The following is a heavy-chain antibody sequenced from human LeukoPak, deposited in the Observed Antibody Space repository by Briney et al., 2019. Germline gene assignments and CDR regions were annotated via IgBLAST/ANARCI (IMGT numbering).Heavy chain of an antibody. CDR2: ISSSGSTI. V-gene: IGHV3-11*01. D-gene: IGHD1-26*01. CDR1: GFSFRDYW. J-gene: IGHJ4*02. Sequence: GGSLRLSCAASGFSFRDYWMTWVRQAPGKGLEWVSYISSSGSTIYYADSVKGRFTISRDNAKNSLYLQMDSLRAEDTAVYYCARDRYSGSYPLDYWGQGTLVTVSS. CDR3: ARDRYSGSYPLDY.